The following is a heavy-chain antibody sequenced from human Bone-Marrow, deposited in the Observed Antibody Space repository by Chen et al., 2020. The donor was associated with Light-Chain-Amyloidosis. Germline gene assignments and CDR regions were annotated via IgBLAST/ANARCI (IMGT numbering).Heavy chain of an antibody. V-gene: IGHV3-23*01. Sequence: EVRLLESGGGFVQPGGSLRLPCAVSAFTCSHYAMNWVRQAPGKGLQWISSISETGANTDYEDSVKGRFTISGDNSNNMLYLQLTSLRAEDTAVYYCAKQYLVGGWGQGTLVTVSS. D-gene: IGHD6-13*01. CDR3: AKQYLVGG. CDR1: AFTCSHYA. J-gene: IGHJ4*02. CDR2: ISETGANT.